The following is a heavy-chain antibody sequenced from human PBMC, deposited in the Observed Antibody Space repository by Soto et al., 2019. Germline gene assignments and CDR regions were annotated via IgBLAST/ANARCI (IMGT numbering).Heavy chain of an antibody. J-gene: IGHJ6*02. V-gene: IGHV3-64D*06. CDR2: ISSNGGST. CDR3: VKSWNSIAARYGMDV. D-gene: IGHD6-6*01. CDR1: GFTFSGYA. Sequence: GGSLRLSCSASGFTFSGYAMQWVRQARGKGMEYVSAISSNGGSTYYADSVKGRFTISRDNSKNTLYLQMSSLRAEDTAVYYCVKSWNSIAARYGMDVWRQGTTVTVSS.